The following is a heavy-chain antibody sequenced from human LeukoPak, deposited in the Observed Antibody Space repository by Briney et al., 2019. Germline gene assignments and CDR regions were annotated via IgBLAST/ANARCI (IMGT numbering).Heavy chain of an antibody. Sequence: GGSLRLSCAASGFPFSNYWLSWVRQAPGKGLEWVANIKQDGSETYYVDSVKGGFIVSRDNAKNSLYLHMSSLRADDTAVYYCARVSAIWSGYYRDYWGQGTLVTVSS. CDR3: ARVSAIWSGYYRDY. D-gene: IGHD3-3*01. J-gene: IGHJ4*02. CDR2: IKQDGSET. V-gene: IGHV3-7*04. CDR1: GFPFSNYW.